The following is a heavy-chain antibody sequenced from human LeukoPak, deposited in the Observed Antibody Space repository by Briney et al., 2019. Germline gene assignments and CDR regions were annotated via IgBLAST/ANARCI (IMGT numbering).Heavy chain of an antibody. J-gene: IGHJ4*02. CDR3: AKAPSPSVV. CDR1: GFTFSGYV. V-gene: IGHV3-21*01. D-gene: IGHD2-21*01. Sequence: GGSLRLSCAASGFTFSGYVMTWVRQAPGKGLECVSSITFSSSHIYYADSVKGRFTISRDNTKDSPYLQMNSLGAEDTAIYYCAKAPSPSVVWGQGTLVTVSS. CDR2: ITFSSSHI.